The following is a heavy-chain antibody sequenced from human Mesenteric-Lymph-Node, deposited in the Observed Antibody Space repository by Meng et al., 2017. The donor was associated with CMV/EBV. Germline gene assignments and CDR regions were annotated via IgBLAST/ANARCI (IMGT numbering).Heavy chain of an antibody. V-gene: IGHV4-4*02. J-gene: IGHJ4*02. CDR3: ATVTRDSDYFDY. Sequence: SETLSLTCAVSGGSISSSNWWSWVRQPPGKGLEWIGEIYHSGSTNYNPSLKSRVTISVDKSKNQFSLKLSSVTAADTAVYYCATVTRDSDYFDYWGQGTLVTVSS. D-gene: IGHD5-24*01. CDR1: GGSISSSNW. CDR2: IYHSGST.